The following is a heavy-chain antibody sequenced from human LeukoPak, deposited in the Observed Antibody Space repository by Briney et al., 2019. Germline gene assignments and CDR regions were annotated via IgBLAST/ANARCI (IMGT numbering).Heavy chain of an antibody. CDR2: IYYSGST. J-gene: IGHJ5*02. CDR3: ARGSIVGYSSSWYP. D-gene: IGHD6-13*01. V-gene: IGHV4-59*01. Sequence: SETLSLTCTVSGGSISSYYWSWIRQPPGKGLEWIGYIYYSGSTNYNPSLKSRVTISVDTSKNQFSLKLSSVTAADTAVYYCARGSIVGYSSSWYPWGQGTLVTVSS. CDR1: GGSISSYY.